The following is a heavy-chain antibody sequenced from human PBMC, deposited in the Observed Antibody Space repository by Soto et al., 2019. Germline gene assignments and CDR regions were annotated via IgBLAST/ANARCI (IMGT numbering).Heavy chain of an antibody. Sequence: SETLSLTCTVSGGSISSGDYYWSWIRQPPGKGLEWIGYIYYSGSTYYNPSLKSRVTISVDTSKNQFSLKVSSVTAADTAVYYCARDMWQWLEEVAFDIWGQGTMVT. D-gene: IGHD6-19*01. V-gene: IGHV4-30-4*01. CDR2: IYYSGST. CDR1: GGSISSGDYY. CDR3: ARDMWQWLEEVAFDI. J-gene: IGHJ3*02.